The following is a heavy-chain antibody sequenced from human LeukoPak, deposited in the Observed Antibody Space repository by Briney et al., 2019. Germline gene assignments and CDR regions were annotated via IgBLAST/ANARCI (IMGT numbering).Heavy chain of an antibody. D-gene: IGHD3-16*02. V-gene: IGHV1-18*01. CDR1: GYTFTSYS. J-gene: IGHJ4*02. CDR2: ISAYNGNT. CDR3: ARGSYYDYVWGSYRYPYYFDY. Sequence: ASVKVSCKASGYTFTSYSISWVRQAPGQGVEWMGWISAYNGNTNYAQKLQGRVTMTTDTSTSTAYMELRSLRSDDTAVYYCARGSYYDYVWGSYRYPYYFDYWGQGTLVTVSS.